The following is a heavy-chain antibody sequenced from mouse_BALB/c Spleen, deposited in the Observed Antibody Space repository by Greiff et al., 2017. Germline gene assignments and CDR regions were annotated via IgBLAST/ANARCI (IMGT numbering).Heavy chain of an antibody. J-gene: IGHJ4*01. CDR1: GFTFSDYY. Sequence: EVKVEESGGGLVKPGGSLKLSCAASGFTFSDYYMYWVRQTPEKRLEWVATISDGGSYTYYTDSVKGRFTISRDNAKNNLYLQMSSLKSEDTAMYYCASLIYYDCDDYAMDDWGQGTSVTVSS. D-gene: IGHD2-4*01. V-gene: IGHV5-4*02. CDR3: ASLIYYDCDDYAMDD. CDR2: ISDGGSYT.